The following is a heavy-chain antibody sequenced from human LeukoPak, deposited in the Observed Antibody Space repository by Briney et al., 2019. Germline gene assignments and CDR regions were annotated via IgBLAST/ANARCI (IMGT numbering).Heavy chain of an antibody. D-gene: IGHD5-24*01. Sequence: GGSLRLSCAASGFILSNYAMHWVRQPAGEGLECVSALGTAGDTFYPGSVKGRFTISRDNAKKSLFLQMNSLRAEDTAIYYCAGQSTPHGNFDYWGQGTLVTVSS. J-gene: IGHJ4*02. V-gene: IGHV3-13*01. CDR1: GFILSNYA. CDR3: AGQSTPHGNFDY. CDR2: LGTAGDT.